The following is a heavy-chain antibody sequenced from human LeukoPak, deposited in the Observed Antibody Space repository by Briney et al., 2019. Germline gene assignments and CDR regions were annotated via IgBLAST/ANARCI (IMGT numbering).Heavy chain of an antibody. V-gene: IGHV3-23*01. CDR1: RFTFSNYA. CDR2: LSGSGDNT. Sequence: PGGSLRLSCEASRFTFSNYAMNWVRQPPGKGLEWVSGLSGSGDNTYYAVSVKGRFTISRDNSKNTLYLQMSSLRAEDTAVYFCAKGAGAGLYWYFDLWGRGTLATVSS. D-gene: IGHD1-26*01. CDR3: AKGAGAGLYWYFDL. J-gene: IGHJ2*01.